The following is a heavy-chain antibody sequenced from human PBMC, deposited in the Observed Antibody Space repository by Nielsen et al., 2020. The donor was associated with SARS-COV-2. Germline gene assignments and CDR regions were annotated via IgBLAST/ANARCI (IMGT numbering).Heavy chain of an antibody. Sequence: SETLSLTCTVSGGSISSYYWSWIRQPPGKGLEWIGYIYYTGSTDYNPSLKSRVTMSVDTSKNQFSLNLSSVTAADTAVYYCAREGGGPADYSDNWGQGTLVTVSS. J-gene: IGHJ4*02. CDR1: GGSISSYY. D-gene: IGHD1-26*01. V-gene: IGHV4-59*01. CDR3: AREGGGPADYSDN. CDR2: IYYTGST.